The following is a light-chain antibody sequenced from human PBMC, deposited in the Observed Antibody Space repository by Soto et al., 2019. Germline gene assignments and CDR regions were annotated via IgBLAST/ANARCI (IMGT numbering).Light chain of an antibody. CDR2: EAT. V-gene: IGLV2-14*01. CDR3: ISYKTDDTFV. Sequence: QSALTQPASVSGSPGQSITIPCIGSSSDVGGYNYVSWYQHHPGRVPKPMIFEATHRPSGVSDRFSGSKAGITASLTISGLQADDEAEYFCISYKTDDTFVFGTGTKV. J-gene: IGLJ1*01. CDR1: SSDVGGYNY.